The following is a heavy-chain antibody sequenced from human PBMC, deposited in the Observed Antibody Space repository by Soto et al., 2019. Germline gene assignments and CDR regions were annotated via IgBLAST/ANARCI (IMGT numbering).Heavy chain of an antibody. Sequence: VQLVQSGAEVKKPGASVKVSCKASGYTFNTYAMHWVRQAPGQSLEWMGWINGGNGDTKYSQKFQGRVTITRDTSATTGYMELSSLRSEVTAVYFCARSGAITVFGAVTDYYYFAMDVWGQGTTVIVSS. V-gene: IGHV1-3*01. D-gene: IGHD3-3*01. CDR2: INGGNGDT. CDR3: ARSGAITVFGAVTDYYYFAMDV. CDR1: GYTFNTYA. J-gene: IGHJ6*01.